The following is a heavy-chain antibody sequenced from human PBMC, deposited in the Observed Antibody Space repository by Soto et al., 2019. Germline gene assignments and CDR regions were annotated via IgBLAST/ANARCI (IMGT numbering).Heavy chain of an antibody. D-gene: IGHD3-22*01. Sequence: GGSLRLSCAASGFTFSSYAMSWVRQAPGKGLEWVSAISGSGGSTYYADSVKGRFTISRDNSKKTLYLQMNSLRAEDSAVYYCAKMYYYESSGYYTDYCCYYGLDVWGQGTTVTVSS. CDR1: GFTFSSYA. J-gene: IGHJ6*02. CDR3: AKMYYYESSGYYTDYCCYYGLDV. V-gene: IGHV3-23*01. CDR2: ISGSGGST.